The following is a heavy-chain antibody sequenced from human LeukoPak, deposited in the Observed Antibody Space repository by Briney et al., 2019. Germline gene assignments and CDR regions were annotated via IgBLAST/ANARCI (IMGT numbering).Heavy chain of an antibody. CDR1: GFTLSSYS. CDR2: ISSSSSYI. D-gene: IGHD1-26*01. J-gene: IGHJ4*02. V-gene: IGHV3-21*01. Sequence: PGGALGLSCAASGFTLSSYSMNWVRPAPGKGLEWVSSISSSSSYIYYADSVKGRFTISRDNAKNSLCLQMNSLRAEDTAVYYCAREYVGPRYFDYWGQGTLVTVSS. CDR3: AREYVGPRYFDY.